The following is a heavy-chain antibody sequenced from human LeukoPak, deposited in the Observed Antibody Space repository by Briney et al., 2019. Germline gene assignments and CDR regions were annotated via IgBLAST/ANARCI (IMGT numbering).Heavy chain of an antibody. D-gene: IGHD3-22*01. J-gene: IGHJ4*02. Sequence: PGGSLRLSCAASGFTFSSYGMHWVRQAPGKGLEWVAVIWYDGSNKHYAESVKGRFTISRDNSKNTLYLQMDSLRAEDTAVYYCARDDYYGSSGEGLDYWGQGTLVTVSS. CDR2: IWYDGSNK. CDR1: GFTFSSYG. CDR3: ARDDYYGSSGEGLDY. V-gene: IGHV3-33*01.